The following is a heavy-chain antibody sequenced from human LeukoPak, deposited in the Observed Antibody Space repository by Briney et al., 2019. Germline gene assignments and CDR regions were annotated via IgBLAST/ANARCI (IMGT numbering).Heavy chain of an antibody. V-gene: IGHV1-2*02. Sequence: GASVKVSCKASGYTFSGYYMHWVRQAPGQGLEWMGWISPNGGGTNYAQKFQGRVTMTRDTSISTAYMELSRLRSDDTAVYYCARDHVTIFGVEYGMDVWGQGTTVTVSS. D-gene: IGHD3-3*01. CDR3: ARDHVTIFGVEYGMDV. CDR2: ISPNGGGT. J-gene: IGHJ6*02. CDR1: GYTFSGYY.